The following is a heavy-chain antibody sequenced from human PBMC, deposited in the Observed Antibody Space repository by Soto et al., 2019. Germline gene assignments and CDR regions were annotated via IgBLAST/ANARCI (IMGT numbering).Heavy chain of an antibody. V-gene: IGHV1-3*01. Sequence: QVQLVQSGAEVKKPGASVKVSCKASGYTFTSYAMHWVRQAPGQRLEWMGWINAGNGNTTYSQKFQGRVTITRDTAASTTYMELSSLRSEDTAVYYCARDSGPQWLIGNGIDYWGQGTLVTVSS. J-gene: IGHJ4*02. CDR3: ARDSGPQWLIGNGIDY. D-gene: IGHD6-19*01. CDR1: GYTFTSYA. CDR2: INAGNGNT.